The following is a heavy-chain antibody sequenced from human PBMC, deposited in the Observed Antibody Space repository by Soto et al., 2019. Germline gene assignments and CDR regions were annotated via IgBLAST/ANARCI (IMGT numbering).Heavy chain of an antibody. V-gene: IGHV4-34*01. CDR1: GGSFSGYY. J-gene: IGHJ6*02. CDR2: INHSGST. D-gene: IGHD3-3*01. CDR3: ARALYYDFWSGYYQGYYGMDV. Sequence: PSETLSLTCAVYGGSFSGYYWSWIRQPPGKGLEWIGEINHSGSTNYNPSLKSRVTISVDTSKNQFSLKLSSVTAADTAVYYCARALYYDFWSGYYQGYYGMDVWGQGTTVTVSS.